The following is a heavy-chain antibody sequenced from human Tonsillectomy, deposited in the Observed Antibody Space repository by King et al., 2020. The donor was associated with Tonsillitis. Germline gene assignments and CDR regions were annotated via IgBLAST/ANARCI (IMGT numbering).Heavy chain of an antibody. CDR3: ARDVGFGEWDYYYGMDV. V-gene: IGHV3-21*01. D-gene: IGHD3-10*01. CDR1: GFTFGSYS. CDR2: FIIRSSSF. Sequence: QLVQSGGGLVKPGGSLGASVAAPGFTFGSYSRNWARQPPGRGREWAYPFIIRSSSFYYPDSVKGRFTIPRDNAKNSLYLQINSLRAEDTAVYYCARDVGFGEWDYYYGMDVWGQGTTVTVSS. J-gene: IGHJ6*02.